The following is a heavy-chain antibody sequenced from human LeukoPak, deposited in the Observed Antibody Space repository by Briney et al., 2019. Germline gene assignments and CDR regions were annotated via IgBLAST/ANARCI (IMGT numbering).Heavy chain of an antibody. CDR1: GYSITSGYY. V-gene: IGHV4-38-2*02. D-gene: IGHD6-13*01. CDR2: IFYTGST. Sequence: SETLSLTCIVSGYSITSGYYWGWIRQPPGKGLEWIANIFYTGSTYYNPSLKSRVTISVDTSKNQFSLKLSSVTAADTAVYYCARQSSSSWYYYYYYMDVWGKGTTVTISS. J-gene: IGHJ6*03. CDR3: ARQSSSSWYYYYYYMDV.